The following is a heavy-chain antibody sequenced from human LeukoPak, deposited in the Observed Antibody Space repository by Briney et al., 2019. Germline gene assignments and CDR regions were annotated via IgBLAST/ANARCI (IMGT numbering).Heavy chain of an antibody. V-gene: IGHV3-66*01. Sequence: GGSLRLSCAASGLTVSSNYMSWVRQAPGKGLKWVSVIYGGGDAYYADSVKGSFTIARDNSKKTLYLQMNNLRVEDTTIYYCARGQGATVPQVGKNWFDPWGQGTRVTVSS. CDR3: ARGQGATVPQVGKNWFDP. CDR2: IYGGGDA. D-gene: IGHD1-26*01. CDR1: GLTVSSNY. J-gene: IGHJ5*02.